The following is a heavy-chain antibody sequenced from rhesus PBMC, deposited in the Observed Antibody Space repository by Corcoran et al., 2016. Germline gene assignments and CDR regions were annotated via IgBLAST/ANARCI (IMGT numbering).Heavy chain of an antibody. V-gene: IGHV4S10*01. J-gene: IGHJ4*01. CDR3: AREWIQLQFDY. D-gene: IGHD5-12*01. CDR2: INGSSTST. CDR1: GGSISHSYR. Sequence: QVQLQESGPGVVKPSETLSLTCAVSGGSISHSYRWSWIRQPPGKGLEWIGYINGSSTSTNSHPSLKSRVTFSKDTSKNQFSWKRSSVTAADTAVYYWAREWIQLQFDYWGQGVLVTVSS.